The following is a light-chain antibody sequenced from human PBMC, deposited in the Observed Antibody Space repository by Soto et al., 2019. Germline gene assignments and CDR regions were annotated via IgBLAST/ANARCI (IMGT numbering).Light chain of an antibody. J-gene: IGKJ1*01. Sequence: DIQMTQSPSSLSASVGDRVTITCRASESITTYLIWYQQKPGRAPQILIHAAAILQSGVPSRLSGSGSETGFTLTITNLQPEDFATYLCQQTYSAPWTFGQGTKVEI. CDR2: AAA. CDR3: QQTYSAPWT. CDR1: ESITTY. V-gene: IGKV1-39*01.